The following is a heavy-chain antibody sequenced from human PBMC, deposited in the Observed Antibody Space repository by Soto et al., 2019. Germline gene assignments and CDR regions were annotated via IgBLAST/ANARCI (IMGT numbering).Heavy chain of an antibody. CDR1: GFTFSSYA. D-gene: IGHD5-12*01. V-gene: IGHV3-30-3*01. CDR2: ISYDGSNK. Sequence: GGSLRLSCAASGFTFSSYAMHWVRQAPGKGLEWVAVISYDGSNKYYADSVKGRFTISRDNSKNTLYLQMNSLRAEDTAVYYCARVRRSVLFQYSGYDDYYYYYGMDVWGQGTTVTVSS. J-gene: IGHJ6*02. CDR3: ARVRRSVLFQYSGYDDYYYYYGMDV.